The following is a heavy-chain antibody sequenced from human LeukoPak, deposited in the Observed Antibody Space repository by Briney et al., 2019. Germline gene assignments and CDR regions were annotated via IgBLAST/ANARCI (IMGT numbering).Heavy chain of an antibody. CDR2: ISSSGSYI. CDR1: GFTFSTYS. D-gene: IGHD2/OR15-2a*01. V-gene: IGHV3-21*01. J-gene: IGHJ6*02. CDR3: ARSIPQRPEIPSSYYYYGMDV. Sequence: GGSLRLSCAAPGFTFSTYSMNWVRQAPGKGLEWVSSISSSGSYIFYADSVKGRFTVSRDNAKNSLYLQMNSLRAEDTAVYYCARSIPQRPEIPSSYYYYGMDVWGQGTTVTVSS.